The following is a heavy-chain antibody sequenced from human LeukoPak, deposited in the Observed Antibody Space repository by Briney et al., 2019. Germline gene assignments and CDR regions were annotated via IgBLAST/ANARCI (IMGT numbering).Heavy chain of an antibody. D-gene: IGHD3-10*01. CDR2: INHSGST. J-gene: IGHJ5*02. V-gene: IGHV4-34*01. Sequence: SETLSLTCAVYGGSFSGYYWSWIRQPPGKGLEWIGEINHSGSTNYNPSLKSRVTISVDTSKNQFSLRLYSVTAADTAVYYCARLSLLLWFGELRYKWFDPWGQGTLVTVSS. CDR1: GGSFSGYY. CDR3: ARLSLLLWFGELRYKWFDP.